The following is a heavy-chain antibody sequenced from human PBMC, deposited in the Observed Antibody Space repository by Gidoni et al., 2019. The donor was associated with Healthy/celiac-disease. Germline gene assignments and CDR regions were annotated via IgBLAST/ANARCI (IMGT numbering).Heavy chain of an antibody. CDR3: ATDLDYGDSRGFGY. CDR1: VYTLTELS. J-gene: IGHJ4*02. Sequence: VQLVQSGAEVKQPGASVKVSCKGSVYTLTELSMHWVRQAPGKGLEWMGGFDTENGETIYAQKFQGRVTMTEDTSTDTAYMELSSLRSEDTAVYYCATDLDYGDSRGFGYWGQGTLVTVSS. D-gene: IGHD4-17*01. V-gene: IGHV1-24*01. CDR2: FDTENGET.